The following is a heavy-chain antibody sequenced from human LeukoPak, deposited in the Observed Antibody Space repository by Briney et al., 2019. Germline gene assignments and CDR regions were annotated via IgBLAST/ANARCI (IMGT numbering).Heavy chain of an antibody. V-gene: IGHV4-34*01. CDR1: GGSFSGYY. Sequence: SETLSLXCAVYGGSFSGYYWSWIRQPPGKGLEWIGEINHSGSTNYNPSLKSRVTISVDTSKNQFSLKLSSVTAADTAVYYCARGIVGARPFDYWGQGTLVTVSS. CDR3: ARGIVGARPFDY. D-gene: IGHD1-26*01. CDR2: INHSGST. J-gene: IGHJ4*02.